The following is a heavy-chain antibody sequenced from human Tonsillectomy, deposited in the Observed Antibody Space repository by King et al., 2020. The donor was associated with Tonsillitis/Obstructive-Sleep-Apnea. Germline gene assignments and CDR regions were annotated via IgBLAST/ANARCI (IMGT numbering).Heavy chain of an antibody. D-gene: IGHD4-17*01. CDR2: INSDGSST. Sequence: VQLVESGGGLVQPGGSLRLSCAASGFTFSSYWMHWVRQAPGKGLVWVSRINSDGSSTSYADSVKGRFTISRDNAKNTLYLQMNSLRAEDTAVYYCARVPSDLDYGDSQYYYGIDVWGQGTTFTVSS. CDR3: ARVPSDLDYGDSQYYYGIDV. V-gene: IGHV3-74*01. CDR1: GFTFSSYW. J-gene: IGHJ6*02.